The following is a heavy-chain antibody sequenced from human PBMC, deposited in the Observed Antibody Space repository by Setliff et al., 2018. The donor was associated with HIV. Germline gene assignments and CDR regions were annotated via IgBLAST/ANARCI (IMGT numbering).Heavy chain of an antibody. D-gene: IGHD2-15*01. V-gene: IGHV3-23*01. J-gene: IGHJ4*01. CDR1: GFTVSSNY. Sequence: GESLKISCAASGFTVSSNYMSWVRQAPGKGLEWVSVISGSGASTFYADSVKGRFTISRDNSKSTLYLQMNGLRVEDTAVYYCAKDGISGGAYPPYYFDYWGHGTLVTVSS. CDR3: AKDGISGGAYPPYYFDY. CDR2: ISGSGAST.